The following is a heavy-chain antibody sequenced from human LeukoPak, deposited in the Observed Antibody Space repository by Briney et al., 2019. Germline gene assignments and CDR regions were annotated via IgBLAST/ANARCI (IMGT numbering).Heavy chain of an antibody. J-gene: IGHJ6*02. CDR3: ARSYDSSGYPPLYYYYGMDV. D-gene: IGHD3-22*01. CDR2: IGGGPV. Sequence: GGSLRLSCAASGFTFNNYAMTWVRQAPGKGLEWVSTIGGGPVYYADSVKGRFTISRDNSKNTLYLQMNSLRAEDTAVYYCARSYDSSGYPPLYYYYGMDVWGQGTTVTVSS. CDR1: GFTFNNYA. V-gene: IGHV3-23*01.